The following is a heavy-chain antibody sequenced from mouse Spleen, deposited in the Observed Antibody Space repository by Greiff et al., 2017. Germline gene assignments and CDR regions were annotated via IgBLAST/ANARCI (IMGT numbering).Heavy chain of an antibody. J-gene: IGHJ2*01. CDR3: ARKGAYYSNSYYFDD. CDR1: GYTFTSYG. CDR2: IYPRSGNT. D-gene: IGHD2-5*01. Sequence: QVQLKESGAELARPGASVKLSCKASGYTFTSYGISWVKQRTGQGLEWIGEIYPRSGNTYYNEKFKGKATLTADKSSSTAYMELRSLTSEDSAVYFCARKGAYYSNSYYFDDWGQGTTLTVSS. V-gene: IGHV1-81*01.